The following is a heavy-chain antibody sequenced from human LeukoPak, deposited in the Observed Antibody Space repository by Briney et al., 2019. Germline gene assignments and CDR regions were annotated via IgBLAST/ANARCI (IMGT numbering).Heavy chain of an antibody. CDR3: AAVTIFGVVTPGSGY. Sequence: PGGSLRLSCAASGFTFSSYAMSWVRQAPGKGLEWVSAISGSGGSTYYADSVRGRFTISRDNSKNTLYLQMNSLRAEDTAVYYCAAVTIFGVVTPGSGYWGQGTLVTVSS. CDR1: GFTFSSYA. CDR2: ISGSGGST. D-gene: IGHD3-3*01. J-gene: IGHJ4*02. V-gene: IGHV3-23*01.